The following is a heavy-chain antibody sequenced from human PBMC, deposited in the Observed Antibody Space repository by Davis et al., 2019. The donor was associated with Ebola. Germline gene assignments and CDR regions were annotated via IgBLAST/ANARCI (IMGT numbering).Heavy chain of an antibody. CDR3: ARVIHHIAVAGWRTYYFDY. CDR2: IYSGGST. D-gene: IGHD6-19*01. CDR1: GFTVSSNY. J-gene: IGHJ4*02. Sequence: GESLMTSCAASGFTVSSNYISWVRQAPGKGLEWVSVIYSGGSTYYADSVKGRFTISRDNSKNTLYLQMNSLRAEDTAVYYCARVIHHIAVAGWRTYYFDYWGQGTLVTVSS. V-gene: IGHV3-53*05.